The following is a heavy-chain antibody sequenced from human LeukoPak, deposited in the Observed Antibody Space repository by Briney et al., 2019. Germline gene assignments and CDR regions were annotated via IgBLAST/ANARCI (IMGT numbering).Heavy chain of an antibody. J-gene: IGHJ6*04. Sequence: GGSLRLSCTASGFTFSNYAMNWVRRAPGKGLEWVSAISGSGSNTYYAYSVKGRFTISRDNSVNSLYLQMNSLRAEDTAVYYCAKSPREAYCYGMDVWGKGTTVTVSS. CDR3: AKSPREAYCYGMDV. V-gene: IGHV3-23*01. CDR1: GFTFSNYA. D-gene: IGHD2-21*01. CDR2: ISGSGSNT.